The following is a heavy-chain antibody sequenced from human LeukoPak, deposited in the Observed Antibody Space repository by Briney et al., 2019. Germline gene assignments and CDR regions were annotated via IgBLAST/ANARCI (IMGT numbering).Heavy chain of an antibody. CDR3: ARRDVDTAMDS. V-gene: IGHV4-39*01. CDR1: GDSFSSNVYY. D-gene: IGHD5-18*01. J-gene: IGHJ4*02. CDR2: VYYSGGT. Sequence: SETPSLTCTVSGDSFSSNVYYWNWIRQPPGRGLEWIGSVYYSGGTYYNPSLKSRITTSVDTSKNQFSLKLSSVTAADTAVYYCARRDVDTAMDSWGQGTLAIVSS.